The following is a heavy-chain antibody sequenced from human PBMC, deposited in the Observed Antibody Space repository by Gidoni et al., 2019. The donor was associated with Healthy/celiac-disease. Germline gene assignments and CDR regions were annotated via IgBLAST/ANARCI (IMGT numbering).Heavy chain of an antibody. Sequence: QVPLLESGGRVVQPGRSLRLPCAASGYTSSSYGMHWLRQAPGKGLEWVAVIWYDGSNKYYADSVKGRFTISRDNSKNTLYLQMNSLRAEDTAVYYWARASGYCSGGSCYSLVGAFDIWGQGTMVTVSS. J-gene: IGHJ3*02. D-gene: IGHD2-15*01. CDR3: ARASGYCSGGSCYSLVGAFDI. V-gene: IGHV3-33*01. CDR2: IWYDGSNK. CDR1: GYTSSSYG.